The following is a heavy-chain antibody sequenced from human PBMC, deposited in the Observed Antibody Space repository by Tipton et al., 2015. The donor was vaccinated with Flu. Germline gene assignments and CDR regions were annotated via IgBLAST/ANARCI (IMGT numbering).Heavy chain of an antibody. Sequence: TLSLTCAVSGYSISSGYYWGWIRQPPGKGLEWIGSIYHSGSTYYNPSLKSRVTISVDTSKNQFSLMLSSVSAADTAVYYCARSTTVVTQRGYFQHWGRGSLVTVSS. CDR2: IYHSGST. CDR3: ARSTTVVTQRGYFQH. CDR1: GYSISSGYY. J-gene: IGHJ1*01. V-gene: IGHV4-38-2*01. D-gene: IGHD4-23*01.